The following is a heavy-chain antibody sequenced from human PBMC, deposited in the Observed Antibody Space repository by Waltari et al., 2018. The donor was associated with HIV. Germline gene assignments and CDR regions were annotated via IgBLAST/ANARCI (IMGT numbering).Heavy chain of an antibody. V-gene: IGHV4-59*01. J-gene: IGHJ4*02. CDR1: GGSISGYY. CDR3: ARVPGVSSIAARRFDY. D-gene: IGHD6-6*01. CDR2: IYYSGST. Sequence: QVHLQESGPGLVKPSETLSLTCTVSGGSISGYYWNWIGQPPGKGLEWIGYIYYSGSTNYNPSLQSRITISVDTSKSQFSLKLSSVTAADTAVYYCARVPGVSSIAARRFDYWGQGSLVTVSS.